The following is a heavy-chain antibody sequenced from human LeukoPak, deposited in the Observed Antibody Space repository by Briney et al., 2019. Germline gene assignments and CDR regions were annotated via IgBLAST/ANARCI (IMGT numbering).Heavy chain of an antibody. D-gene: IGHD3-22*01. CDR1: GSTFDDNG. CDR2: INWNGGST. Sequence: GGSLTLSCAAAGSTFDDNGMSWVRQAPGKGLEWVSCINWNGGSTGYADSVKGRFTISRDNAKNSLYLQMNSLRAEDTALYYCARDGYYYDSSGQHSSYYFDYWGQGTLVTVSS. V-gene: IGHV3-20*04. J-gene: IGHJ4*02. CDR3: ARDGYYYDSSGQHSSYYFDY.